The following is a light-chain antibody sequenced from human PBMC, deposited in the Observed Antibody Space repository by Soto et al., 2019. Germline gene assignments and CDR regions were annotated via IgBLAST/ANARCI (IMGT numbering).Light chain of an antibody. Sequence: IQMTQSXSSLSACVRDKVVITCRARQIISSCLAWYPQKPRXXPKLLIYKAYTSKSGVPSRFSASASGKDFTLIISSLQPEDFATYYCQTEWTFGQGTKVDI. CDR2: KAY. J-gene: IGKJ1*01. CDR1: QIISSC. CDR3: QTEWT. V-gene: IGKV1-5*03.